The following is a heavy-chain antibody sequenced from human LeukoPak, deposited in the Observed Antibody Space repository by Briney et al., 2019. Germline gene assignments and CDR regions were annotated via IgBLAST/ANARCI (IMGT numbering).Heavy chain of an antibody. V-gene: IGHV1-3*01. J-gene: IGHJ6*03. Sequence: ASVKVSCKASGYTFTSYPIHWVRQAPGQRPEWMGWINPANDNIKYSQKFQGRVTITKDTSASTVYMELSSLKSEDTSLYYCARGQQLVNYYYYYMDVWGKGTTVTVSS. CDR1: GYTFTSYP. D-gene: IGHD6-13*01. CDR2: INPANDNI. CDR3: ARGQQLVNYYYYYMDV.